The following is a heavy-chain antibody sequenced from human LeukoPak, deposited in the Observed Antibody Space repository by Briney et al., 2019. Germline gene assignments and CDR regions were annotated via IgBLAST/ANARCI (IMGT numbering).Heavy chain of an antibody. CDR2: FSAYNGNT. V-gene: IGHV1-18*01. J-gene: IGHJ6*02. CDR1: GYTFTSYG. D-gene: IGHD3-9*01. Sequence: ASVKVSCKGSGYTFTSYGNSRVRNGPGQGLGRMWLFSAYNGNTNYAQELQGRVTMTTDTSTSTAYMELRSLRSDDTAVYYCAREYYDILTGRGYYYYGMDVWGQGTTVTVSS. CDR3: AREYYDILTGRGYYYYGMDV.